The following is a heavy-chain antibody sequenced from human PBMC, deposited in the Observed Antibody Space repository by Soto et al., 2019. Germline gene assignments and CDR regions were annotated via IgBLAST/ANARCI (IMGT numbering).Heavy chain of an antibody. CDR1: GYTFTSYG. CDR2: ISAHNRNT. J-gene: IGHJ4*02. CDR3: ARGRYGDY. D-gene: IGHD1-1*01. V-gene: IGHV1-18*01. Sequence: QVHLVQSGAEVKKPGASVQVSCKGSGYTFTSYGITWVRQAPGQGLEWMGWISAHNRNTDYAQKLQGRVTVTRDTSTSTAYMELRSLRSDDTAVYYCARGRYGDYWGQGALVTVSS.